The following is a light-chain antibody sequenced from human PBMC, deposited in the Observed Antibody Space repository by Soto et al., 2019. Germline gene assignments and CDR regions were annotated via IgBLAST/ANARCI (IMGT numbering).Light chain of an antibody. V-gene: IGKV3-20*01. Sequence: EIVLTQFPGTLSLSPGERATLSCRASQSVGSNYLAWYQQRPGQPPNLLIFGASHRAPDIPDRFSGSGSGTEFTLTISSLQSEDFAFYYCQQYGSSPLTFGGGTKVDIK. J-gene: IGKJ4*01. CDR3: QQYGSSPLT. CDR2: GAS. CDR1: QSVGSNY.